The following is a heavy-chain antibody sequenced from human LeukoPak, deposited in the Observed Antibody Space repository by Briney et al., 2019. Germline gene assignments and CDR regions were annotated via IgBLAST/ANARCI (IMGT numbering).Heavy chain of an antibody. Sequence: SETLSLTCTISGGSISSISYYWGWIRQPPGKGLEWIGSIYYSGSTYYNPSLKSRVTISVDTSKNQFSLKLSSVTAADTAVYYCARQDIVATTLDYWGQGTLVTVSS. CDR3: ARQDIVATTLDY. J-gene: IGHJ4*02. CDR2: IYYSGST. D-gene: IGHD5-12*01. V-gene: IGHV4-39*01. CDR1: GGSISSISYY.